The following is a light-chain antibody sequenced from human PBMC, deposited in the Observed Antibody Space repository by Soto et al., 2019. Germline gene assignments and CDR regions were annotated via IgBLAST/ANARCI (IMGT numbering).Light chain of an antibody. CDR1: QSISTY. V-gene: IGKV1-39*01. Sequence: DIQMTQSPSSLSASVGNRVTITCRASQSISTYLNWYQKKPGKAPNLLIYDASRLQSGVPSRFSGSGRGTDFTLSISSVQPEDFATYFCQQSYMDPLTFGQGTQLEI. J-gene: IGKJ5*01. CDR2: DAS. CDR3: QQSYMDPLT.